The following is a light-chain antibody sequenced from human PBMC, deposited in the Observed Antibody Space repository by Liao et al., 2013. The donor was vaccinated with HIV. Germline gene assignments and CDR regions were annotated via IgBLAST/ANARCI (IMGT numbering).Light chain of an antibody. Sequence: SYVLTQPPSVSVAPGKTARITCGGNNIGTKSVHWYQKKPGQSPVVVIYEHNKRPSGIPERFSGSNSGHTATLTISGTQAVDEADYYCQAWDSSTAVVFGGGTKLTVL. CDR3: QAWDSSTAVV. CDR2: EHN. V-gene: IGLV3-21*01. CDR1: NIGTKS. J-gene: IGLJ2*01.